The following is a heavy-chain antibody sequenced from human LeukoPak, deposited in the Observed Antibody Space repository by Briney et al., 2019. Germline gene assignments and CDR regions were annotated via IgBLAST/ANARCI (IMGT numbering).Heavy chain of an antibody. CDR1: GVSINGHY. Sequence: SETLSLTCTVSGVSINGHYWSWIRQPPGKGLEWICFIYDNESANYKSSLESRVTMTVDTSKNQVSLKLNSVTAADTAVYYCARVLQNYYHLDVWGEGTTVTVSS. CDR3: ARVLQNYYHLDV. V-gene: IGHV4-59*11. D-gene: IGHD3-3*01. CDR2: IYDNESA. J-gene: IGHJ6*03.